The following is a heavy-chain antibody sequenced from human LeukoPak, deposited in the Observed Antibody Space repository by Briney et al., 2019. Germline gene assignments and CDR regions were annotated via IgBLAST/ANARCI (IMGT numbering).Heavy chain of an antibody. CDR3: AREDGDYEVDY. D-gene: IGHD4-17*01. CDR1: GGSISSGSYY. J-gene: IGHJ4*02. Sequence: SETLSLTCTVSGGSISSGSYYWSWIRQPAGKGLEWIGRIYTSGGTNYNPSLKSRVTISVDTSKNQFSLKLSSVTAADTAVYYCAREDGDYEVDYWGQGTLVTVSS. CDR2: IYTSGGT. V-gene: IGHV4-61*02.